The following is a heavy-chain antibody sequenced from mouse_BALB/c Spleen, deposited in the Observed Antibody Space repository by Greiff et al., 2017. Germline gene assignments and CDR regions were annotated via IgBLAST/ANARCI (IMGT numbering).Heavy chain of an antibody. Sequence: EVKLMESGGGLVKPGGSLKLSCAASGFTFSSYTMSWVRQTPEKRLEWVATISSGGSYTYYPDSVKGRFTISRDNAKNTLYLQMSSLKSEDTAMYYCTRDYYPAWFAYWGQGTLVTVSA. CDR3: TRDYYPAWFAY. V-gene: IGHV5-6-4*01. CDR2: ISSGGSYT. D-gene: IGHD2-1*01. J-gene: IGHJ3*01. CDR1: GFTFSSYT.